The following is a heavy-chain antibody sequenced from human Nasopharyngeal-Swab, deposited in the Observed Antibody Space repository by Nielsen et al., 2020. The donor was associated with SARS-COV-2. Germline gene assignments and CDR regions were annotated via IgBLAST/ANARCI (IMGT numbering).Heavy chain of an antibody. D-gene: IGHD3-9*01. J-gene: IGHJ5*02. CDR1: GFTFSSYS. CDR3: AREREFDYDILTGSWFDP. CDR2: ISSSSSYI. V-gene: IGHV3-21*01. Sequence: GESLKISCAASGFTFSSYSMNWVRQAPGKGLEWVSSISSSSSYIYYADSVKGRFTISRDNAKNSLYLQMNSLRAEDTAVYYCAREREFDYDILTGSWFDPWGQGTLVTVSS.